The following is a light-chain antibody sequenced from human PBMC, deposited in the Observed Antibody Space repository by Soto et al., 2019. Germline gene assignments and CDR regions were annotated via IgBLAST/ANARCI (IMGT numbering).Light chain of an antibody. CDR2: DVS. J-gene: IGLJ1*01. CDR3: CSYVGGYSYV. V-gene: IGLV2-11*01. CDR1: SSDVGDYNS. Sequence: QSALTQPRSVSGSPGQSVTVSCIGTSSDVGDYNSVSWYQQHPGKAPKLIIYDVSKRPSGVPDRFSGSKSGNTASLTISGLQAEDEADYYCCSYVGGYSYVFGIGTKV.